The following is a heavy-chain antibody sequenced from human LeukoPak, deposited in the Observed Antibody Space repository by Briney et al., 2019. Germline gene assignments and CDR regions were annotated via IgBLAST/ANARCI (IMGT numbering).Heavy chain of an antibody. CDR1: GYTFTGYY. Sequence: ASVKVSCTASGYTFTGYYMHWVRQAPGQGLEWMGWINPNSGGTNYAQKFQGRVTMTRDTSISTAYMELSRLRSDDTAVYYCAKDVRYSSSWSQYYYYYYGMDVWGKGTTVTVSS. D-gene: IGHD6-13*01. CDR3: AKDVRYSSSWSQYYYYYYGMDV. V-gene: IGHV1-2*02. J-gene: IGHJ6*04. CDR2: INPNSGGT.